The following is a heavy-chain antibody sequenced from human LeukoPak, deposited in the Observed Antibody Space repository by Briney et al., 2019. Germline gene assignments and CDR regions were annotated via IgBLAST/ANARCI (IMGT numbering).Heavy chain of an antibody. Sequence: SQTLSLTCTVSGGAISSGDYYWSWIRQPTGKGLEWIGYLYYSGSTYYNPSLKSRVTISVDTSKNQFSLKLSSVTAADTAVYYCASYCSSTSCSIAFDIWGQGTMVTVSS. V-gene: IGHV4-30-4*08. D-gene: IGHD2-2*01. CDR3: ASYCSSTSCSIAFDI. CDR1: GGAISSGDYY. CDR2: LYYSGST. J-gene: IGHJ3*02.